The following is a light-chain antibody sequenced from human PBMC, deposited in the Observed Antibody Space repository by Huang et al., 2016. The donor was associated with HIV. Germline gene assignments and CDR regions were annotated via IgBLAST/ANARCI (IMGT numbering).Light chain of an antibody. Sequence: DVVMTQSPLSLPVTLGQPASISCRSSQSLVHNDGSTYLNWFQQRPGQSPRRLIYKASDRDSEVPDRFSGSGSGTDFTLKISRVEAEDVSFYYCMQGTHWPWTFGQGTKVEIK. CDR1: QSLVHNDGSTY. CDR3: MQGTHWPWT. CDR2: KAS. V-gene: IGKV2-30*02. J-gene: IGKJ1*01.